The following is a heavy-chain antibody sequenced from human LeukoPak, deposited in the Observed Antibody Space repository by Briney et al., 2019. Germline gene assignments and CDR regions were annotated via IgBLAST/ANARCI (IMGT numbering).Heavy chain of an antibody. D-gene: IGHD6-19*01. Sequence: GGSLRLSCAASGFTFSSYAMSWVREAPGKGLEWVSAISVSGGSTYYADSVKGRSTISRGNSKNTLYLQMNSLRAEDTAVYYCAKVYSSGWTVDYWGQGTLVTVSS. J-gene: IGHJ4*02. CDR2: ISVSGGST. CDR1: GFTFSSYA. CDR3: AKVYSSGWTVDY. V-gene: IGHV3-23*01.